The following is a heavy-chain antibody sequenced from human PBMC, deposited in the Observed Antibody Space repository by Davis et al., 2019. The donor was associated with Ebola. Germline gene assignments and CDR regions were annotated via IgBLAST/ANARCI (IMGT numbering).Heavy chain of an antibody. J-gene: IGHJ6*02. CDR2: INPNSGGT. CDR3: ARAHYDFWSASTSDGMDV. Sequence: AASVKVSCKASGYTFTGYYMHWVRQAPGQGLEWMGWINPNSGGTNYAQKFQGWVTMTRDTSISTAYMELSRLRSDDTAVYYCARAHYDFWSASTSDGMDVWGQGTTVTVSS. CDR1: GYTFTGYY. V-gene: IGHV1-2*04. D-gene: IGHD3-3*01.